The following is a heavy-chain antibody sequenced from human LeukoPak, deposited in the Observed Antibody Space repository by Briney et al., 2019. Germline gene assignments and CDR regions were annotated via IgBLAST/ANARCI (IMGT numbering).Heavy chain of an antibody. D-gene: IGHD2-2*01. J-gene: IGHJ4*02. CDR3: ARHSLKYQPISHFDY. Sequence: PGGCLRLSCVASGFIFGSYSISWVRPAPGKGLEWVASVSTSSSYIDYAHSVKGRFTISRDNAKNSLYLQMNSLRAEDTAVYYCARHSLKYQPISHFDYWGQGTLVTVSS. V-gene: IGHV3-21*03. CDR2: VSTSSSYI. CDR1: GFIFGSYS.